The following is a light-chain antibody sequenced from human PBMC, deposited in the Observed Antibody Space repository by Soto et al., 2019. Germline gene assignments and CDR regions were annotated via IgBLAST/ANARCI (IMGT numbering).Light chain of an antibody. J-gene: IGLJ3*02. Sequence: QAVVTQEPSLTVSPGGTVALTCASSTGAVTSTSYPNWFQHKPGQAPRALICRTSTKLSWTPARFSGSLLGGKAALIVSGAQPEDEADYYCLLYDGGVWVFGGGTKVTVL. V-gene: IGLV7-43*01. CDR2: RTS. CDR1: TGAVTSTSY. CDR3: LLYDGGVWV.